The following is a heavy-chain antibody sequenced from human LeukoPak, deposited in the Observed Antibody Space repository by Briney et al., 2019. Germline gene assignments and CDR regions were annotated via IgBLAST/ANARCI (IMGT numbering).Heavy chain of an antibody. D-gene: IGHD3-10*01. CDR2: IQYDGSNK. CDR3: AKVSVMVRGGVIDY. Sequence: GGSLRLSCAASGFTFSTYGMHWVRQAPGKGLEWVAFIQYDGSNKYYADSVKGRFTISRDNSKNTLYLQMNSLRAEDTAVYYCAKVSVMVRGGVIDYWGQGTLVTVSS. CDR1: GFTFSTYG. V-gene: IGHV3-30*02. J-gene: IGHJ4*02.